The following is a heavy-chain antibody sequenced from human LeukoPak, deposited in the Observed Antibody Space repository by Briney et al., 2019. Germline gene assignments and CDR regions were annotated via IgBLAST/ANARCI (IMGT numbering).Heavy chain of an antibody. V-gene: IGHV3-30*04. CDR1: GFTFSSYA. J-gene: IGHJ6*03. D-gene: IGHD1-7*01. CDR2: ISYDGRNK. CDR3: AREVTGTTRGYYYYYMDV. Sequence: GGSLRLSCAASGFTFSSYAMHWVRQAPGKGLEWVAVISYDGRNKYYADSVKGRFTISRDNSKNTLYLQMNSLRAEDTAVYYCAREVTGTTRGYYYYYMDVWGKGTTVTVSS.